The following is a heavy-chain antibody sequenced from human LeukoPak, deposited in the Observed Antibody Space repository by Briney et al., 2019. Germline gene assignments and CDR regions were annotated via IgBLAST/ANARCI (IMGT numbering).Heavy chain of an antibody. CDR1: GFPFSSYS. V-gene: IGHV3-48*01. J-gene: IGHJ4*02. CDR3: VRVKGTYFDF. CDR2: MSASGSNI. Sequence: PGGSLRLSCAASGFPFSSYSMNWVRQAPGKGLEWVSYMSASGSNIYYLDSVKGRFTVSRDNAMNSLFLQMDRPRAEDTAVYYCVRVKGTYFDFWGQGTLVTVSS. D-gene: IGHD1-1*01.